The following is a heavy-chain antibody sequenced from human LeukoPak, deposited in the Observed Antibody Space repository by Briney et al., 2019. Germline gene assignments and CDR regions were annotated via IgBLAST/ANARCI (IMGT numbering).Heavy chain of an antibody. V-gene: IGHV3-23*01. CDR3: ASEDGSGSYYR. J-gene: IGHJ4*02. Sequence: GGSLRLSCAASGFTFTSYATSWVRQAPGKGLEWVSTINKSGGITYYADSVKGRFTISRDNSKNTLYLQMDSPGAEDTAVYYCASEDGSGSYYRWGQGTLVTVSS. CDR1: GFTFTSYA. D-gene: IGHD3-10*01. CDR2: INKSGGIT.